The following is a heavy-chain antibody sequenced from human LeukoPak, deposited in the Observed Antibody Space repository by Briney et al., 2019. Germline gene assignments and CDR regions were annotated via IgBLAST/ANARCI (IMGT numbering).Heavy chain of an antibody. CDR3: AETTVSTFDAFDI. V-gene: IGHV4-59*12. D-gene: IGHD4-17*01. CDR2: IYYSGST. Sequence: PSETLSLTCTVSGGSISSYYWSWIRQPPGKGLEWIGYIYYSGSTNYNPSLKSRVTISVDTSKNQFSLKLSSVTAADTAVYYCAETTVSTFDAFDIWGQGTMVTVSS. CDR1: GGSISSYY. J-gene: IGHJ3*02.